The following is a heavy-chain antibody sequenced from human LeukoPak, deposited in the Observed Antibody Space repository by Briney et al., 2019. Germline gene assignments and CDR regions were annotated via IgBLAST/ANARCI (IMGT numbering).Heavy chain of an antibody. CDR3: ATGPTLGSPNWFDP. CDR2: FDPEDGET. V-gene: IGHV1-24*01. J-gene: IGHJ5*02. CDR1: GYTLTELS. D-gene: IGHD3-16*01. Sequence: ASVKVSCKVSGYTLTELSMHWARQAPGKGLEWMGGFDPEDGETIYAQKFQGRVTMTEDTSTDTAYMELNSLRSEDTAVYYCATGPTLGSPNWFDPWGQGTLVTVSS.